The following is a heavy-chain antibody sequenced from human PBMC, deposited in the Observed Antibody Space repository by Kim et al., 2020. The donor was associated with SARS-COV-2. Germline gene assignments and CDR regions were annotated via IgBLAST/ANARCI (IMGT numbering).Heavy chain of an antibody. CDR1: GGSISSSSYY. Sequence: SETLSLTCTVSGGSISSSSYYWGWIRQPPGKGLEWIGSIYYSGSTYYNPSLKSRVTISVDTSKNQFSLKLSSVTAADTAVYYCARHLNRYSSGWYIDYWGQGTLVTVSS. D-gene: IGHD6-19*01. V-gene: IGHV4-39*01. CDR3: ARHLNRYSSGWYIDY. CDR2: IYYSGST. J-gene: IGHJ4*02.